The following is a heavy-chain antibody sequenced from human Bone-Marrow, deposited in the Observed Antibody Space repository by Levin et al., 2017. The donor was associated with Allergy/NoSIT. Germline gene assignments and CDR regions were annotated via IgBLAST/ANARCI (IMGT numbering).Heavy chain of an antibody. CDR2: IYYSGST. D-gene: IGHD3-9*01. V-gene: IGHV4-30-4*01. CDR3: ARGQALRYFDWFHFDY. J-gene: IGHJ4*02. Sequence: SETLSLTCTVSGGSISSGDYYWSWIRQPPGKGLEWIGYIYYSGSTYYNPSLKSRVTISVDTSKNQFSLKLSSVTAADTAVYYCARGQALRYFDWFHFDYWGQGTLVTVSS. CDR1: GGSISSGDYY.